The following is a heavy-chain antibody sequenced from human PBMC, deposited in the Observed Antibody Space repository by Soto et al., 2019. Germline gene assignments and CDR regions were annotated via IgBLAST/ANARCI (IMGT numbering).Heavy chain of an antibody. J-gene: IGHJ4*02. CDR1: GVSFSGYY. D-gene: IGHD5-12*01. CDR2: IVHTGNT. Sequence: SETLSLTCAVYGVSFSGYYWSWIRQPPGRGLEWIGEIVHTGNTNYNPALKSRITISIDTSNNLLSLDLRSVTAADTAVYYCARLTYSGPKGGYYWGQGTLVTVSS. CDR3: ARLTYSGPKGGYY. V-gene: IGHV4-34*12.